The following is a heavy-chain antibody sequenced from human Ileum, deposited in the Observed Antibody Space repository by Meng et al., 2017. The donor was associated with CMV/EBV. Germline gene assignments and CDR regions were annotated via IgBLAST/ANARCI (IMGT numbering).Heavy chain of an antibody. CDR1: GGSFSGYY. J-gene: IGHJ6*02. Sequence: SETLSLTCAVYGGSFSGYYWCWIRQSPAKGLEWIGQINHSGNTNYNPSLKSRVTISVETSKNQFSLKLDSVTAADTAVYSCGSGSVYRSGMDVWGQGTTGTVS. V-gene: IGHV4-34*01. CDR3: GSGSVYRSGMDV. D-gene: IGHD5-18*01. CDR2: INHSGNT.